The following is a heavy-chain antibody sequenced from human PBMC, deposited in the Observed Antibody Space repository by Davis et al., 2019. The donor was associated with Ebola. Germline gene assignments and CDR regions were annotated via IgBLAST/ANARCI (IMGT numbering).Heavy chain of an antibody. Sequence: PGGSLRLSCAASGFTFSSYGMHWVRQAPGKGLEWVAVISYDGSNKYYADSVKDRFTISRDNSKNTLYLQMNSLRAEDTAVYYCAKEEYSSGGGSDYWGQGTLVTVSS. D-gene: IGHD6-19*01. CDR3: AKEEYSSGGGSDY. CDR2: ISYDGSNK. V-gene: IGHV3-30*18. CDR1: GFTFSSYG. J-gene: IGHJ4*02.